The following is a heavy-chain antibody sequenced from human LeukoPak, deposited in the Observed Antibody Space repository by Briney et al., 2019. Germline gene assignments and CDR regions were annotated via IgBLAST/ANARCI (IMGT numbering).Heavy chain of an antibody. CDR2: IIPILGIA. V-gene: IGHV1-69*04. Sequence: ASVKVSCKASGGTFSSYAISWVRQAPGQGLEWMGRIIPILGIANYAQKFQGRVTITADKSTSTAYMELSSLRSEDTAVYYCARTNYCSGGSCYHYPWWLGYWGQGTLVTVSS. D-gene: IGHD2-15*01. CDR3: ARTNYCSGGSCYHYPWWLGY. J-gene: IGHJ4*02. CDR1: GGTFSSYA.